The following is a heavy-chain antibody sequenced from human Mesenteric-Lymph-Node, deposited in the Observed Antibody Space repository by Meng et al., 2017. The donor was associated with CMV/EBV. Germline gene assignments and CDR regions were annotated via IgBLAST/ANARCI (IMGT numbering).Heavy chain of an antibody. CDR3: ASAPPPGRSGYWGLFEY. J-gene: IGHJ4*02. D-gene: IGHD3-22*01. Sequence: GSFSGYYWSWIRQPPGKGLEWIGEINHSGSTNYNPSLKSRVTISVDTSKNQFSLKLSSVTAADTAVYYCASAPPPGRSGYWGLFEYWGQGTLVTVSS. V-gene: IGHV4-34*01. CDR2: INHSGST. CDR1: GSFSGYY.